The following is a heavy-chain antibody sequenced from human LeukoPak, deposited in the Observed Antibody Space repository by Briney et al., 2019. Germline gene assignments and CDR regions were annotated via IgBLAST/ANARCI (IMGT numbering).Heavy chain of an antibody. Sequence: SETLSLTCAVYGGSFSGYYWSWIRQPPGKGLEWIGEINHSGSTNYNPSLKSRVTISVDTSKNQFSLKLSSVTAADTAVYYCARGIPHPRRMARGAKLIDAFDIWGQGTMVTVSS. D-gene: IGHD3-10*01. V-gene: IGHV4-34*01. CDR1: GGSFSGYY. CDR3: ARGIPHPRRMARGAKLIDAFDI. CDR2: INHSGST. J-gene: IGHJ3*02.